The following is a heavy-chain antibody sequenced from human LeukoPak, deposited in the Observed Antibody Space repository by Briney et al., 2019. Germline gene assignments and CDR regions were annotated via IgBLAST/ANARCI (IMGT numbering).Heavy chain of an antibody. CDR1: GFTFSSYG. CDR2: IWYDGSNK. J-gene: IGHJ4*02. Sequence: GGSLRLSCAASGFTFSSYGMHWVRQAPGKGLEWVAVIWYDGSNKYYADSVKGRFTISRDNSKNTLYLQMNSLRAEDTAVYYCAKGSSAIRPYYFDYWGQGILVTVSS. V-gene: IGHV3-33*06. D-gene: IGHD3-10*01. CDR3: AKGSSAIRPYYFDY.